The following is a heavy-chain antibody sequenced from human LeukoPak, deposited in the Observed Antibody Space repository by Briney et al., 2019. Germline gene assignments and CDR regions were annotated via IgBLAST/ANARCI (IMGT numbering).Heavy chain of an antibody. CDR2: IYYSGST. V-gene: IGHV4-39*07. D-gene: IGHD5-12*01. CDR1: GGSISSSSYY. J-gene: IGHJ4*02. Sequence: SETLSLTWTVSGGSISSSSYYWGWIRQPPGKGLEWIGSIYYSGSTYYNPSLKSRVTISVDTSKNQFSLKLSSVTAADTAVYYCARVVSGYPDYWGQGTLVTVSS. CDR3: ARVVSGYPDY.